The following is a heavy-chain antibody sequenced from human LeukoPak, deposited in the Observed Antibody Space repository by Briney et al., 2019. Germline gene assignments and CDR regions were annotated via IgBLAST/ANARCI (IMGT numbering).Heavy chain of an antibody. CDR2: IKQDGSEK. CDR3: ARDPPHFWSGYYTFDY. V-gene: IGHV3-7*01. J-gene: IGHJ4*02. D-gene: IGHD3-3*02. Sequence: GGSLRLSCAASAFTFSSYWLSWDRQAPGKGLEWVANIKQDGSEKYYVDSVKGRFTISRDNAKNSLYLQMNSLRAEDTAVYYWARDPPHFWSGYYTFDYWGQGTLVTVSS. CDR1: AFTFSSYW.